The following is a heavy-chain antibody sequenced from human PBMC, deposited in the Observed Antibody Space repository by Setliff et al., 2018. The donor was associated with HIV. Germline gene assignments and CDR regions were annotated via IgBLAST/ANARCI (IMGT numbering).Heavy chain of an antibody. D-gene: IGHD3-22*01. CDR1: GDTFNSHA. V-gene: IGHV1-8*01. Sequence: SVKVSCKASGDTFNSHAISWVRQAPGQGLEWMGWMNPNYVNAGYAEKFEGRVTMTSNTRTTTVYMELSSLRSEDTAVYYCARSKTYYYDSSGIYDDYNYYGMDVWGQGTTVTVSS. CDR2: MNPNYVNA. J-gene: IGHJ6*02. CDR3: ARSKTYYYDSSGIYDDYNYYGMDV.